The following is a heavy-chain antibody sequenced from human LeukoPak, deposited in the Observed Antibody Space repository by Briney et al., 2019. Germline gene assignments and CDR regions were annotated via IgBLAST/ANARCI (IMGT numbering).Heavy chain of an antibody. CDR3: AREQWLENFDY. J-gene: IGHJ4*02. CDR2: INPNSGGT. D-gene: IGHD6-19*01. CDR1: GYTFTGYY. V-gene: IGHV1-2*06. Sequence: ASVKVSCKASGYTFTGYYMQWVRQAPGQGLEWMGRINPNSGGTNYAQKFQGRVTMTRDTSISTAYMELSRLRSDDTAVYYCAREQWLENFDYWGQGTLVTVSS.